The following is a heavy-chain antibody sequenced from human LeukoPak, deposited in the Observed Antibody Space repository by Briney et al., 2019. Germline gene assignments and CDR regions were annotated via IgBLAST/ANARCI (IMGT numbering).Heavy chain of an antibody. V-gene: IGHV3-64D*06. CDR1: GFTLSSYA. Sequence: GRSLRLSRSASGFTLSSYAMRWVRQAPGKGLEYVSAISSDARSTYYADSVKGRFTISRDNSKQTLYLQMSRLRAEDTAVYYCVQDWGGGRGYFDYWGQGTLVTVSS. CDR2: ISSDARST. D-gene: IGHD3-10*01. CDR3: VQDWGGGRGYFDY. J-gene: IGHJ4*02.